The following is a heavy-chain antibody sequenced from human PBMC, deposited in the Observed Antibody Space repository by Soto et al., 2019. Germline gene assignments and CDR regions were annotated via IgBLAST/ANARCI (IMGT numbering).Heavy chain of an antibody. CDR1: GGSFSSGDYY. D-gene: IGHD4-17*01. Sequence: SETLSLTCTVSGGSFSSGDYYWSWIRQHPGKGLEWIGYIYYSGSTYYNPSLRSRVTISVDTSTKQFSLKLTSVTAADTALYYRAREFVYGDYGGWLDPWGQGTQVTVSS. CDR2: IYYSGST. V-gene: IGHV4-31*03. CDR3: AREFVYGDYGGWLDP. J-gene: IGHJ5*02.